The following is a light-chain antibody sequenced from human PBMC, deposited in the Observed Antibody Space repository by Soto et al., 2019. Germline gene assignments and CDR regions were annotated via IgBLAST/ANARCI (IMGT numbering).Light chain of an antibody. V-gene: IGKV1-39*01. CDR3: QQSYDFPLT. Sequence: DIQMTQSPSSLSASVGDRVTITCRASQSISGYLNWFQQRPGKAPKLLIYAASHLQSGVPSRFRGGGSGTDFILTISSLQPEDFATYYCQQSYDFPLTFGQGTRLDIK. J-gene: IGKJ5*01. CDR1: QSISGY. CDR2: AAS.